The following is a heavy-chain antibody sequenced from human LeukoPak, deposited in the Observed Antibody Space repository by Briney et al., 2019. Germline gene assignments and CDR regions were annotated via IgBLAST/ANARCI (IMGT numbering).Heavy chain of an antibody. CDR1: GGSISSYY. CDR2: IYYSGST. D-gene: IGHD3-9*01. J-gene: IGHJ4*02. Sequence: SETLSLTCTVSGGSISSYYWSWIRQPPGKGLEWIGYIYYSGSTNYNPSLKSRVTISVDTSKNQFSLKLSSVTVADTAVYYCASGHYDILTGYSAYYFDYWGQGTLVTVSS. V-gene: IGHV4-59*01. CDR3: ASGHYDILTGYSAYYFDY.